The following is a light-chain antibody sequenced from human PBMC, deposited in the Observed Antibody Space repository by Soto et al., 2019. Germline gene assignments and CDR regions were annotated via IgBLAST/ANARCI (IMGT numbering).Light chain of an antibody. CDR2: HTS. Sequence: EIVLTQSPATLSSSPGERATLSCRASQTVNSRLAWYQHKPGQAPRLLICHTSNRATGIPARFSGSGAATDVTLTIILREPEDGADYHWHQRQSWPRTFGRGAQGGYQ. CDR3: HQRQSWPRT. J-gene: IGKJ1*01. V-gene: IGKV3-11*01. CDR1: QTVNSR.